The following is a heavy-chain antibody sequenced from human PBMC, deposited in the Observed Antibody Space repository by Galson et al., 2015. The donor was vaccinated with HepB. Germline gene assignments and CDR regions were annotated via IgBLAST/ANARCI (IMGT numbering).Heavy chain of an antibody. Sequence: SLRLSCAASGFTFSNYYMQWVRQAPGKGLVWVSQISTNGTITTYADSVRGRFTISRDDAKSTLYLQMNSLRVDDTAVYYCIRDDNRGYNDLDFWGHGTMVTVSS. CDR3: IRDDNRGYNDLDF. D-gene: IGHD5-24*01. CDR1: GFTFSNYY. V-gene: IGHV3-74*03. J-gene: IGHJ3*01. CDR2: ISTNGTIT.